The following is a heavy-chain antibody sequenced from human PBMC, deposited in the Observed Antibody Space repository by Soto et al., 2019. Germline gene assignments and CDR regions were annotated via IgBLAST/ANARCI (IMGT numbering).Heavy chain of an antibody. CDR2: ISGSGGST. Sequence: EVQLLESGGGLAQPGGSLRLSCAASGFTFSSYAMSWVRQAPGKGLEWVSGISGSGGSTYYADSVKGRFTTSRDNSKNTLYLQMNILRAEDTAVYYCAIAGGATTFWHFELWARGTLVAVSS. D-gene: IGHD1-26*01. CDR3: AIAGGATTFWHFEL. V-gene: IGHV3-23*01. J-gene: IGHJ2*01. CDR1: GFTFSSYA.